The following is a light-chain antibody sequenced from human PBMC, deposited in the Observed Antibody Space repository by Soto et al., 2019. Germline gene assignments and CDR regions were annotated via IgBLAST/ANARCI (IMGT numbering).Light chain of an antibody. Sequence: DLQMTQSPSSVSASVGDRVTITCRASQDIRTWLAWYQQKPGKAPKLLIYVSSSLQSGVPSRFSGSASGTDFTLTISSLQPEDFATYYCQHANSFPFTFSPGTKVDLK. CDR2: VSS. CDR1: QDIRTW. CDR3: QHANSFPFT. J-gene: IGKJ3*01. V-gene: IGKV1-12*02.